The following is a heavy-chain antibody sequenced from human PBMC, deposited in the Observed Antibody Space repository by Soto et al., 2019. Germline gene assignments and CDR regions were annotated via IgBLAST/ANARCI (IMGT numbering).Heavy chain of an antibody. J-gene: IGHJ4*02. CDR3: AKGDWELLQGGYFDY. V-gene: IGHV3-23*01. D-gene: IGHD1-26*01. CDR2: ISASASST. CDR1: GFSFSSYA. Sequence: GESLRLSCAASGFSFSSYAMSWVRQAPGKGLEWVSSISASASSTFYAHSVKGRFTISRDNSKNTLYLQMSSLSAADTAVYYCAKGDWELLQGGYFDYWGQGSLVTVSS.